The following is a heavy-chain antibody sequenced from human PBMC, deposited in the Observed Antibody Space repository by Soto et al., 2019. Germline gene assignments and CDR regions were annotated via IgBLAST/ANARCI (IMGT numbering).Heavy chain of an antibody. CDR2: ISGSGVIT. V-gene: IGHV3-23*01. J-gene: IGHJ1*01. CDR1: GFTFSSHA. Sequence: EVQLLECGGDLVQPGGSLRLSCAASGFTFSSHAMSWVRQASGKGLEWVSVISGSGVITYYADSVKGRFTISRDNSKNTLYLQMNSLSPEDTAVYYCAKTPSNWNYEKYFHHWGQGTLVTVS. D-gene: IGHD1-7*01. CDR3: AKTPSNWNYEKYFHH.